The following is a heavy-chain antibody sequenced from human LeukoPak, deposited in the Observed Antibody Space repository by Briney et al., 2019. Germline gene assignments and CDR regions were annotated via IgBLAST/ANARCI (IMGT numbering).Heavy chain of an antibody. CDR2: IYYSGTT. V-gene: IGHV4-59*11. Sequence: SETLSLTCTVSGGSISPLYWGWIRQPPGKGLEFIGYIYYSGTTNYNPSLRSRVTLSVDTSKNQFSLKLSSVTAADTAVYYCARGGVAAKYYFDYWGPGTLVTVSS. CDR3: ARGGVAAKYYFDY. D-gene: IGHD3-10*01. CDR1: GGSISPLY. J-gene: IGHJ4*02.